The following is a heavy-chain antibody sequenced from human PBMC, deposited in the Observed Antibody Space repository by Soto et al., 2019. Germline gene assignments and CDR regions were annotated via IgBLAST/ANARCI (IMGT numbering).Heavy chain of an antibody. CDR1: GFTFSPYT. CDR2: ISHDGSNK. Sequence: QVQLVESGGGVVQPGRSLGLSCEVSGFTFSPYTMHWVRQGPGKGLEWVAVISHDGSNKYCAASVKGRFTISRDNSKNTLYLQMNSLRPEDTSVYYCARGGGFCGGDCYKGGIDYWGQGTLVTVSS. V-gene: IGHV3-30-3*01. D-gene: IGHD2-21*02. CDR3: ARGGGFCGGDCYKGGIDY. J-gene: IGHJ4*02.